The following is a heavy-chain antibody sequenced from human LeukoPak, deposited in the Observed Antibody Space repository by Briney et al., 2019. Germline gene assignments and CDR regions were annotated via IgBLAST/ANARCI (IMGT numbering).Heavy chain of an antibody. CDR3: ARQPSNTAMVPLFDP. D-gene: IGHD5-18*01. V-gene: IGHV4-59*08. J-gene: IGHJ5*02. CDR2: IFYSGTT. CDR1: GGSISNYY. Sequence: PSETLSLTCNVSGGSISNYYWSWIRQPPGKGLEWIGYIFYSGTTNYNPSLKSRVTISVDTSKNYFSLKLSSVTAADTAVYYCARQPSNTAMVPLFDPWGQGTLVTVSS.